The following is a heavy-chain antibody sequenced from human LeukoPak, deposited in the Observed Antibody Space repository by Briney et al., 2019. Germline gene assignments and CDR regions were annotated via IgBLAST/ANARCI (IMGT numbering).Heavy chain of an antibody. Sequence: SETLSLTCAVPGGSVSSRSWWSWVRQAPGKGLEWIGEISHSENTNYNPSLKSRVTTSIDKSNNQFSLNLTSVTAADTAVYYCARSEYIWGSYRVYDYWGQGTLVTVSS. J-gene: IGHJ4*02. D-gene: IGHD3-16*02. V-gene: IGHV4-4*02. CDR1: GGSVSSRSW. CDR2: ISHSENT. CDR3: ARSEYIWGSYRVYDY.